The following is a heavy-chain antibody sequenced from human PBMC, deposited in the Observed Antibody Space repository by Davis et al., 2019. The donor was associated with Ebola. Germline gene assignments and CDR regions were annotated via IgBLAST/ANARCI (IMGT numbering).Heavy chain of an antibody. V-gene: IGHV3-23*01. J-gene: IGHJ6*04. D-gene: IGHD2-8*01. CDR3: ASNQYCTNGVCYTRAYGMDV. Sequence: PGGSLRLSCAASGFTFSTYAMTWVRQAPGKGLEWVSAISGSGGSTYYADSVKGRFTISRDNSKNTLYLQMNSLRAEDTAVYYCASNQYCTNGVCYTRAYGMDVWAKGPRSPSPQ. CDR1: GFTFSTYA. CDR2: ISGSGGST.